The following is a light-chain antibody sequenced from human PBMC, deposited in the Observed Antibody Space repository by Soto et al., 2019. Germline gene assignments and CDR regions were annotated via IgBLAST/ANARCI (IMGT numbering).Light chain of an antibody. CDR2: DAS. Sequence: EIVMTQSPATLSVSPGERATLSCRASQSVSRNLAWYQQKPGHPPRLLIYDASTMATGVPARFGGSGSGTEFTLTISGLQSEDFSVYYCQQYGDWPPDTFGQGTKVEI. J-gene: IGKJ2*01. V-gene: IGKV3-15*01. CDR1: QSVSRN. CDR3: QQYGDWPPDT.